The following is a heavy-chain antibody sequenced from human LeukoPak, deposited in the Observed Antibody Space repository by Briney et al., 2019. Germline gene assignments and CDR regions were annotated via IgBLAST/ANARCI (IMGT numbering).Heavy chain of an antibody. J-gene: IGHJ4*02. CDR3: ARLGSNSGYDWGTYFDY. D-gene: IGHD5-12*01. V-gene: IGHV1-8*03. CDR2: MNPNSGNT. CDR1: GYTFTSYD. Sequence: GASVKVSCKASGYTFTSYDINWVRQATGQGLEWMGWMNPNSGNTGYAQKFQGRVTITRNTSISTAYLQWSSLKASDTAMYYCARLGSNSGYDWGTYFDYWGQGTLVTVSS.